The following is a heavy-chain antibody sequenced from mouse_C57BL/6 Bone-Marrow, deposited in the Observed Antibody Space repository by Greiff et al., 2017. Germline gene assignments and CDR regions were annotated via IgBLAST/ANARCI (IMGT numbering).Heavy chain of an antibody. CDR2: ISSGGSYT. V-gene: IGHV5-6*01. J-gene: IGHJ2*01. CDR1: GFTFSSYG. CDR3: ATTIDYFDY. Sequence: EVQLVESGGDLVKPGGSLKLSCAASGFTFSSYGMSWVRQTPDKRLEWVATISSGGSYTYYPDSVKGRFTFSRDNATNTLYLQMSSLKSDDTAMYYCATTIDYFDYWGQGTTRTVSS. D-gene: IGHD2-12*01.